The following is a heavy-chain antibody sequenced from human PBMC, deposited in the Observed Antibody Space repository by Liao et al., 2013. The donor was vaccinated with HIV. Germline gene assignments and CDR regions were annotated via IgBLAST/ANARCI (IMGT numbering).Heavy chain of an antibody. Sequence: QLQLQESGPGLVKPSETLSLTCTVSGGSISSSSYYWGWIRQPPGKGLEWIGTIYYSGSTNYNPSLKSRITMSVDTSKNQFSLKLSSVTAADTAVYYCARDGARYCSSTSCPGPWDYWGQGTLVTVSS. D-gene: IGHD2-2*01. CDR1: GGSISSSSYY. V-gene: IGHV4-39*07. J-gene: IGHJ4*02. CDR3: ARDGARYCSSTSCPGPWDY. CDR2: IYYSGST.